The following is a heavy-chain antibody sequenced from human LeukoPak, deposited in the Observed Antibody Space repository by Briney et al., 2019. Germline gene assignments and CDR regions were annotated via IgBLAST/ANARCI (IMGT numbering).Heavy chain of an antibody. CDR2: INHSGSI. J-gene: IGHJ6*03. CDR3: ARCSRERHYFYYYYHMDV. D-gene: IGHD1-26*01. Sequence: SETLSLTCAVYGGSFIDNNWSWVRQPPGKGLEWIGEINHSGSISYNPSLKSRVTMSVDTSKNQFSLKLTSVTAADTAVYYCARCSRERHYFYYYYHMDVWGTGTTVTVSS. CDR1: GGSFIDNN. V-gene: IGHV4-34*01.